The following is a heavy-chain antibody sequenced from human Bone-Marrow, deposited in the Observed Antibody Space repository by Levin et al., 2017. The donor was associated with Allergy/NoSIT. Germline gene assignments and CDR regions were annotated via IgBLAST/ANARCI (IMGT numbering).Heavy chain of an antibody. CDR3: MRDLDYYYYMDV. Sequence: SQTLSLTCSVSGTSVNSGSNYWSWIRQSPGKGLEWIGYIDYRGGTNYNPSLRSRVTISADTSKNQFSLSLSSVTAADTAVYFCMRDLDYYYYMDVWGKGTTVTVSS. CDR1: GTSVNSGSNY. V-gene: IGHV4-61*01. J-gene: IGHJ6*03. CDR2: IDYRGGT.